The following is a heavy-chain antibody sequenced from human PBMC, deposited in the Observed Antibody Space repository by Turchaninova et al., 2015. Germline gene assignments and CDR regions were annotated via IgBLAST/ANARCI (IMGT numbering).Heavy chain of an antibody. V-gene: IGHV3-7*03. D-gene: IGHD6-13*01. CDR2: MNQDGTTR. J-gene: IGHJ4*02. CDR1: GFSLGNNW. CDR3: GRAPSAGTLDY. Sequence: VESVGGLVPHGGSHGPPCEVSGFSLGNNWMNWVRQAPGKWLEVVANMNQDGTTRNYVDSVKGRFTISRDNAKNSLYLQMNSLRAEDSAVYYCGRAPSAGTLDYWGQGTLVTVSS.